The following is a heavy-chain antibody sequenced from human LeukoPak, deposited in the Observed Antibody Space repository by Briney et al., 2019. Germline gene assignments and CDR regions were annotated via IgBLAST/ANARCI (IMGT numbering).Heavy chain of an antibody. CDR1: GDSISTYY. CDR3: ARLLRVGYCSTTTCNWFDP. J-gene: IGHJ5*02. Sequence: SETLSLTCTVSGDSISTYYWSWIRQPPGKGLEWIGSIYYSGSTYYSPSLKSRVTISVDTSKNQFSLKLSSVTAADTAVYYCARLLRVGYCSTTTCNWFDPWGQGTLVTVSS. CDR2: IYYSGST. D-gene: IGHD2-2*03. V-gene: IGHV4-39*07.